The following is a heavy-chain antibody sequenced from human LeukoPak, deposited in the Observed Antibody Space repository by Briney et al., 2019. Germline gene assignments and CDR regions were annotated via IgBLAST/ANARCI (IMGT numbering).Heavy chain of an antibody. CDR3: AGGRGGYYSTHYFDY. Sequence: SETLSLTCTVSGGSISSSSYYWGWIRQPPGKGLEWIGSIYYSGSTYYNPSLKSRVTISVDTSKNQFSLKLSSVTAADTAVYCCAGGRGGYYSTHYFDYWGQGTLVTVSS. CDR2: IYYSGST. V-gene: IGHV4-39*01. CDR1: GGSISSSSYY. D-gene: IGHD3-22*01. J-gene: IGHJ4*02.